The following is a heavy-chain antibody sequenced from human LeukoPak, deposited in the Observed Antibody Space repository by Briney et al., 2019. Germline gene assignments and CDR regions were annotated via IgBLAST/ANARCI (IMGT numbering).Heavy chain of an antibody. CDR1: GFTFSSYG. V-gene: IGHV3-30*02. D-gene: IGHD1-26*01. Sequence: GGSLRLSCAASGFTFSSYGMHWVRQAPGKGLEWVAFIRYDGSNKYYADSVKGRFTISRDNAKNSLYLQINSLRAEDTAVYYCARDFGHWELNGGYYFDYWGQGTLVTVSS. CDR2: IRYDGSNK. J-gene: IGHJ4*02. CDR3: ARDFGHWELNGGYYFDY.